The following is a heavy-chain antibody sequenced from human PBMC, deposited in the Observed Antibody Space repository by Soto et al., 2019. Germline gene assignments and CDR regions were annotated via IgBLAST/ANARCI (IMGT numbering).Heavy chain of an antibody. CDR3: APRPIAEGDY. V-gene: IGHV3-23*01. Sequence: EVQLLESGGGLVQPGGSLRLSCAASGFTFSSYAMSWVRRAPGKGLEWVSAISGSGGSAYYADSVKGRFTISRDNSKNTLYLQMNSLRAEDTAVYYCAPRPIAEGDYWGQGTLVTVSS. D-gene: IGHD6-13*01. CDR2: ISGSGGSA. J-gene: IGHJ4*02. CDR1: GFTFSSYA.